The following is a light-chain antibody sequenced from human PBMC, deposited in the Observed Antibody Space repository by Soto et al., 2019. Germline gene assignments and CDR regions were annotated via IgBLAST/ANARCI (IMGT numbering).Light chain of an antibody. J-gene: IGKJ5*01. CDR3: QQANSFPIT. CDR1: QSISSW. Sequence: EIQMTQSHATLSAAAGDRVTITGRASQSISSWLAWYQQKPGKAPKLLIYAASSLQSGVPSRFSGSGSGTDVTLTISSLQPEDVATYYCQQANSFPITFGQGTRREIK. V-gene: IGKV1-12*01. CDR2: AAS.